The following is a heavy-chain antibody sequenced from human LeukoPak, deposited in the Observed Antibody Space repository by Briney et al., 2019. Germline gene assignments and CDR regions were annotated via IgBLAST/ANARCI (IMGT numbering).Heavy chain of an antibody. CDR2: IYTGGSP. CDR3: ARSAVTGPGWIDS. J-gene: IGHJ5*01. CDR1: TFTVSTNY. V-gene: IGHV3-66*01. Sequence: GGSLRLSCAASTFTVSTNYMTWVRQAPGKGLEWVSMIYTGGSPYYADSVKGRFTISRDNSKNTLYLQMNGLRAEDTAVYYCARSAVTGPGWIDSWGQGTLVTVSS. D-gene: IGHD6-19*01.